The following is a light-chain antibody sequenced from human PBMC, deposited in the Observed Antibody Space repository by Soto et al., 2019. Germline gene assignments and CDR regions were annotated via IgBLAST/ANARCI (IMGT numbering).Light chain of an antibody. Sequence: EIVMTQSPATLSVSPGEGATLSCGASASVSSNLAWYQQKPGQAPRLLIYGASTRATGVPARFSGSGSGTEFTLTISRLQSEDFAVYYGHQYNNWPYTFGQGTRVEIK. CDR3: HQYNNWPYT. CDR1: ASVSSN. V-gene: IGKV3-15*01. J-gene: IGKJ2*01. CDR2: GAS.